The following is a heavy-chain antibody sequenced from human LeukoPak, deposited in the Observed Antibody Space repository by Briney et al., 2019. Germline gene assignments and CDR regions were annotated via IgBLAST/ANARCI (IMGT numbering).Heavy chain of an antibody. Sequence: IPSQTLSLTCAVSGGSISSGGYSWSWIRQPPGKGLEWIGYIYYSGSTYYNPSLKSRVTISVDTSKNQFSLKLSSVTAADTAVYYCAGSGGYDFWSGYYDDDGALDVWGQGTTVTVSS. CDR2: IYYSGST. CDR3: AGSGGYDFWSGYYDDDGALDV. D-gene: IGHD3-3*01. J-gene: IGHJ6*02. CDR1: GGSISSGGYS. V-gene: IGHV4-30-2*05.